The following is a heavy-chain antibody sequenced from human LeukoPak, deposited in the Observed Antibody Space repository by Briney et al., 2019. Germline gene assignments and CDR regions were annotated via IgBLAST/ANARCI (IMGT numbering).Heavy chain of an antibody. D-gene: IGHD4/OR15-4a*01. CDR1: GFSFSKYA. CDR3: TKGDDYGPNTRLPKFNWFDP. J-gene: IGHJ5*02. Sequence: QSGGSLRLSCAASGFSFSKYAMHWVRQAPGKGLEWVSFIRYDGNIKNYADSVKGRFTISRDNSKDTLYLQMNSLRAEDTAVYYCTKGDDYGPNTRLPKFNWFDPWGQGALVTVSS. CDR2: IRYDGNIK. V-gene: IGHV3-30*02.